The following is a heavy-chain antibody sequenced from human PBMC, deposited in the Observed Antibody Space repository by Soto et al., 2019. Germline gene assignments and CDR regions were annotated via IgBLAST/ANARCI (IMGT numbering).Heavy chain of an antibody. D-gene: IGHD4-17*01. CDR1: GGSIRSSSYY. J-gene: IGHJ4*02. CDR2: ISYSGST. Sequence: QLQLQESGPGLVKPSGTLSLTCSVSGGSIRSSSYYWGWIRQPPGKGLEWIGSISYSGSTYYNPSPKSRVTMSVDTSKDQLSLKLTCGTAADTAVYYCGSWYGDYVSYWGQGTLVTVSS. V-gene: IGHV4-39*01. CDR3: GSWYGDYVSY.